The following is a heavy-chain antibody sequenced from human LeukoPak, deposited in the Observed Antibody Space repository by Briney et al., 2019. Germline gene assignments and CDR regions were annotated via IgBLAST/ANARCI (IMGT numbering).Heavy chain of an antibody. CDR1: GGSISTYY. V-gene: IGHV4-59*01. CDR3: ARSDRDLWYFDL. J-gene: IGHJ2*01. Sequence: SETLSLTCTVSGGSISTYYWSWIRQPPGKGLEWIGYVYYSGTTNYKYKSSLKSRVTISVDTSKNQFSLRLSSVTAADTAVYYCARSDRDLWYFDLWGRGTLVSVSS. CDR2: VYYSGTT.